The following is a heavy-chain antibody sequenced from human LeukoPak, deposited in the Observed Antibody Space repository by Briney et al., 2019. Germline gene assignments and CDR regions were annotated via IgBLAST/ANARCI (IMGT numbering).Heavy chain of an antibody. V-gene: IGHV1-18*01. D-gene: IGHD2-2*01. CDR3: ARVYCSSTSRFVYWFDP. CDR1: GYTFTNYG. J-gene: IGHJ5*02. CDR2: ISAYNGNT. Sequence: ASVKVSCKASGYTFTNYGISWVRQAPGQGLEWMGWISAYNGNTNYAQKLQGRVTMTTDTSTSTAYMELRSLRSDDTAVYYCARVYCSSTSRFVYWFDPWGQGTLVTVSS.